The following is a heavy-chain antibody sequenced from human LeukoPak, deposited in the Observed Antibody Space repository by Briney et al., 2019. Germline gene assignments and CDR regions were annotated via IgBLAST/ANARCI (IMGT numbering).Heavy chain of an antibody. CDR2: ISGSGGST. D-gene: IGHD2-15*01. CDR1: GFTFSSYA. J-gene: IGHJ3*02. V-gene: IGHV3-23*01. CDR3: ANHWLLGYCSGGSCYGKGSRGAFDI. Sequence: PGGSLRLSCAASGFTFSSYAMSWVRQAPGKGLEWVSAISGSGGSTYYADSVKGRFTISRDNSKNTLYLQMNSLRAEDTAVYYCANHWLLGYCSGGSCYGKGSRGAFDIWGQGTMVTVSS.